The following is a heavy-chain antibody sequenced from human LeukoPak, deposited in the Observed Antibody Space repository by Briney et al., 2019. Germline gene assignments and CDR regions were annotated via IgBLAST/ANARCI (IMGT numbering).Heavy chain of an antibody. CDR2: ISGSGGST. CDR1: GFTFSSDA. CDR3: AKGRRDDYNREILVDY. D-gene: IGHD5-24*01. Sequence: GGSLRLSCAASGFTFSSDAMNWVRQAPGKGLEWVSSISGSGGSTYYADSVKGRFTISRDNSKNTLYLQMNSLRAEDTAVYYCAKGRRDDYNREILVDYWGQGTLVTVSS. V-gene: IGHV3-23*01. J-gene: IGHJ4*02.